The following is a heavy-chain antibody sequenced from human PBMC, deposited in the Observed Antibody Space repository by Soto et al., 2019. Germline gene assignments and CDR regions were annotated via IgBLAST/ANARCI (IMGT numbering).Heavy chain of an antibody. CDR2: INPNSGAT. D-gene: IGHD3-9*01. Sequence: ASVNVSCKTSGYPFTDYYIHWVLQAPGQGLEWMGWINPNSGATNYAQKFQGRVTMTRVTSIRTAYMELSTLRSDDTAMYYCASPITGLGAGWFQPWGQGTLVTVSS. V-gene: IGHV1-2*02. CDR3: ASPITGLGAGWFQP. J-gene: IGHJ5*02. CDR1: GYPFTDYY.